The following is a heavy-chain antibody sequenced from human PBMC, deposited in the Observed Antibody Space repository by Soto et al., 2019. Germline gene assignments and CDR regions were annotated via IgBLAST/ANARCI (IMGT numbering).Heavy chain of an antibody. Sequence: ASVKVSCKASGYTFTSSAINWVRQAPGQRLEWMGRINVANGNTKYSEKFQGRVAITWDTSGTTASLELSGLISEDTAVYYCAREANFRDYAPMDVWGKGTTVTVSS. CDR2: INVANGNT. V-gene: IGHV1-3*01. D-gene: IGHD4-17*01. CDR1: GYTFTSSA. J-gene: IGHJ6*03. CDR3: AREANFRDYAPMDV.